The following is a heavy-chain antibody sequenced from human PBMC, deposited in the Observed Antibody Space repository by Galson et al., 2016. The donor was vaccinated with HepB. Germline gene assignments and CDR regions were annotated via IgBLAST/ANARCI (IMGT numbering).Heavy chain of an antibody. Sequence: SLRLSCADSGFIFRSYAMNWVRQAPGKGLERLAVISNDGSNKYYADSVKGRFTISRDNSKNTLYLQMNSLRAEDTAVYYCARLIASPWNDYYYYGMDVWGKGTTVTVSS. D-gene: IGHD3-16*01. CDR2: ISNDGSNK. V-gene: IGHV3-30-3*01. CDR3: ARLIASPWNDYYYYGMDV. J-gene: IGHJ6*04. CDR1: GFIFRSYA.